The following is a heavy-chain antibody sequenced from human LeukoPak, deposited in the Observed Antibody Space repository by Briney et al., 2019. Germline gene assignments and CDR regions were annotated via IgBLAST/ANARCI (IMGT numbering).Heavy chain of an antibody. V-gene: IGHV3-30*02. D-gene: IGHD3-10*01. J-gene: IGHJ4*02. Sequence: GGSLRLSCAASGFTFSSYGLHWVRQAPGKGLEWVAFIRYDGSNKYYADSVKGRFTISRDNSKNTLYLQMNSLRAEDTAVYYCAKDGESMVRGVDLDYWGQGTLVTVSS. CDR2: IRYDGSNK. CDR1: GFTFSSYG. CDR3: AKDGESMVRGVDLDY.